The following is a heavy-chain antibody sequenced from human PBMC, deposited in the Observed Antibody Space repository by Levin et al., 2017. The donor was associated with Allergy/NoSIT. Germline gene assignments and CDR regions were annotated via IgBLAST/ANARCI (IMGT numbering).Heavy chain of an antibody. CDR3: ARGPLAAGYGMDV. Sequence: ASVKVSCKGSGYSFTSYWIGWVRQMPGKGLEWMGIIYPGDSDTRYSPSFQGQVTISADKSISTAYLQWSSLKASDTAMYYCARGPLAAGYGMDVWGQGTTVTVSS. D-gene: IGHD3-16*01. CDR2: IYPGDSDT. CDR1: GYSFTSYW. J-gene: IGHJ6*02. V-gene: IGHV5-51*01.